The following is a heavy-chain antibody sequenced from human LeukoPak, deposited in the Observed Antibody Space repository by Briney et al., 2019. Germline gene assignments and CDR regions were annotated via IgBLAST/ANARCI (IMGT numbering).Heavy chain of an antibody. CDR2: IYYSGST. J-gene: IGHJ4*02. Sequence: PSETLSLTCTVSGGSISSGDYYWSWIRQHPGKGLEWIGYIYYSGSTYYNPSLKSRVTISVDTSKNQFSLKLSSVTAADTAVYYCARVGRSDYSPTTVWGQGTLVTVSS. V-gene: IGHV4-31*03. D-gene: IGHD4-11*01. CDR1: GGSISSGDYY. CDR3: ARVGRSDYSPTTV.